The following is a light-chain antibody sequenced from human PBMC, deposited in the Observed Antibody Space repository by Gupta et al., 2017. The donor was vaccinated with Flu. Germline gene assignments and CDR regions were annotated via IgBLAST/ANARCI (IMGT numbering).Light chain of an antibody. Sequence: YPGQTASITCSGEKLGEKFVAWYQQRPGQSPVLVMFHDTKRPAGIPERFSGSNSGNIATLTVSGTQSIDEADYYCQAWDSSTVVFGGGTKLTVL. J-gene: IGLJ2*01. CDR2: HDT. CDR3: QAWDSSTVV. CDR1: KLGEKF. V-gene: IGLV3-1*01.